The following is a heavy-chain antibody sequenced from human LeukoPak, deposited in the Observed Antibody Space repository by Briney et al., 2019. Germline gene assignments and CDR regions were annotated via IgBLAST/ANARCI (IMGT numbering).Heavy chain of an antibody. CDR3: ARDLEIAAAGPYYYYMHV. CDR2: IYYSGNT. V-gene: IGHV4-59*01. D-gene: IGHD6-13*01. J-gene: IGHJ6*03. CDR1: GGSISSYY. Sequence: SETLCLTCTVSGGSISSYYWSWIRQPPGKGLEWIGYIYYSGNTNYNPSLKSRVTISVDTSKNQFSLKLSSVTAADTAVYYCARDLEIAAAGPYYYYMHVCGKGTTVTVSS.